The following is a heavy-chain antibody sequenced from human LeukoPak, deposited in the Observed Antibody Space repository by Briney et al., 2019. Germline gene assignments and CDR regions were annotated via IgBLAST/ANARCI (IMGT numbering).Heavy chain of an antibody. D-gene: IGHD3-3*01. CDR1: GYTFTGYY. CDR3: ARDLGMGDFWSGYYNYYYYGMDV. V-gene: IGHV1-2*06. CDR2: INPNSGGT. J-gene: IGHJ6*02. Sequence: ASVKVSCKASGYTFTGYYMHWVRQAPGQGLEWMGRINPNSGGTNYAQKFQGRVTMTTDTSTSTAYMELRSLRSDDTAVYYCARDLGMGDFWSGYYNYYYYGMDVWGQGTTVTVSS.